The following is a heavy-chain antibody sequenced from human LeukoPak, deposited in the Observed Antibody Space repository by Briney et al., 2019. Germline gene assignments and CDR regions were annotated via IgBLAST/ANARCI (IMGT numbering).Heavy chain of an antibody. CDR2: INPNSGGT. D-gene: IGHD4-23*01. CDR3: AREVNGGVADY. V-gene: IGHV1-2*02. CDR1: GGTFSSYA. Sequence: ASVKVSCKASGGTFSSYAISWVRQAPGQGLEWMGWINPNSGGTNSAQKFQGRVTMTRDTSISTAYMELSRLRSDDTAVYYCAREVNGGVADYWGQGTLVTVSS. J-gene: IGHJ4*02.